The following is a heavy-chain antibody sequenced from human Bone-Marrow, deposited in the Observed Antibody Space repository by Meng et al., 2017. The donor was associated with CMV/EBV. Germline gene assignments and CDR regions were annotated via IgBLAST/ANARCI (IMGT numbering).Heavy chain of an antibody. CDR1: GYTFTSYA. CDR2: SNAGNGNT. Sequence: ASVKVSCKASGYTFTSYAMHWVRQAPGQRLEWMGWSNAGNGNTKYSQKFQGRVTITRNTSISTAYMELSSLRSEDTAVYYCARGGSGWHTTYYYYGMDVWGQGTTVTVSS. J-gene: IGHJ6*02. CDR3: ARGGSGWHTTYYYYGMDV. V-gene: IGHV1-3*01. D-gene: IGHD6-19*01.